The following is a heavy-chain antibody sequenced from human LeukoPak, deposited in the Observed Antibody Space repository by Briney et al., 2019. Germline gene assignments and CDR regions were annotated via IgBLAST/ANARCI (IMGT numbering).Heavy chain of an antibody. CDR3: AKAYKSYYDYVWGSYRIPGAFDI. V-gene: IGHV3-23*01. CDR1: GFTFSSYA. J-gene: IGHJ3*02. Sequence: GRSLRLSCAASGFTFSSYAMSWVRQAPGKGLEWVSAISGSGGSTYYADSVKGRFTISRDNSKNTLYLQMNSLRAEDTAVYYCAKAYKSYYDYVWGSYRIPGAFDIWGQGTMVTVSS. D-gene: IGHD3-16*02. CDR2: ISGSGGST.